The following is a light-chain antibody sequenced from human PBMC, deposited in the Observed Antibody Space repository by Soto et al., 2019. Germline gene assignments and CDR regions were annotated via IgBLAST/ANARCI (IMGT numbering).Light chain of an antibody. CDR1: SSDVGTFNF. Sequence: QSALTQPASVSGSPGQSIAIPCTGSSSDVGTFNFVSWYQRRPGQAPKLIIYDVNNRPSGVSDRFSGSKSGNTASLTISGLQAEDEADYYCSSYAGSDIVLFGGGTKLTVL. V-gene: IGLV2-14*03. J-gene: IGLJ2*01. CDR2: DVN. CDR3: SSYAGSDIVL.